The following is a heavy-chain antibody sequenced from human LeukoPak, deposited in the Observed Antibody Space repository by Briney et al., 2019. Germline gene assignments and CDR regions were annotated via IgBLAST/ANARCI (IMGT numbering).Heavy chain of an antibody. Sequence: GASVKVSCKASGYTVTGHYLHWVRRAPGQGLEWMGWINPNSGGTNYAQKFQGRVTMTRDTSINTAYMELNSLTSDDTAMYYCAKDAYSGFTSSYNMDSWGQGTLVTVSS. D-gene: IGHD5-18*01. J-gene: IGHJ4*02. CDR1: GYTVTGHY. CDR3: AKDAYSGFTSSYNMDS. CDR2: INPNSGGT. V-gene: IGHV1-2*02.